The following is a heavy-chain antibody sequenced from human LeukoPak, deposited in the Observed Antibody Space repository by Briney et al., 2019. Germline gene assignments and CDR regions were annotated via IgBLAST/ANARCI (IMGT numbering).Heavy chain of an antibody. J-gene: IGHJ4*02. CDR3: ARDVRELTVASPFDY. D-gene: IGHD1-7*01. Sequence: GTSVKVSCKASGFTFTSSAVQWVRQAPGQGLEWMGWISAYNGNTNYAQKLQGRVTMTTDTSTSTAYMELRSLRSDDTAVYYCARDVRELTVASPFDYWGQGTLVTVSS. CDR2: ISAYNGNT. CDR1: GFTFTSSA. V-gene: IGHV1-18*01.